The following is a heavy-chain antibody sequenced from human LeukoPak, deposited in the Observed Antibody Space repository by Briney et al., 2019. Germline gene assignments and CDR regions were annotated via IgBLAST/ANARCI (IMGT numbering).Heavy chain of an antibody. CDR1: GFTFGDYA. Sequence: GGSLRLSCTASGFTFGDYAMSWFRQAPGKGLEWVGFIRSKAYGGTTEYAASVKGRFTISRDDSKSIAYLQMNSLKTEDTAVYYCTRDGSLYYDFFRYYYMDVWGKGTTVTVSS. CDR2: IRSKAYGGTT. J-gene: IGHJ6*03. CDR3: TRDGSLYYDFFRYYYMDV. D-gene: IGHD3-3*01. V-gene: IGHV3-49*03.